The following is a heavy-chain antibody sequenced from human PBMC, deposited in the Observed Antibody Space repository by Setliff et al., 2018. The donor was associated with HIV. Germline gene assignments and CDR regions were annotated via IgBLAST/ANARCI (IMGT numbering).Heavy chain of an antibody. J-gene: IGHJ3*01. D-gene: IGHD3-9*01. V-gene: IGHV3-7*01. CDR1: GFSFRSYA. Sequence: GGSLRLSCAASGFSFRSYAVSWVRQAPGKGLEWVANMKYDGTEIYYVDAVKGRFTISRDNAKKSVFLHMNSLRGEDTAVYYCVREGEYFDTIGHYLVRRFFDLWGQGTMVTV. CDR2: MKYDGTEI. CDR3: VREGEYFDTIGHYLVRRFFDL.